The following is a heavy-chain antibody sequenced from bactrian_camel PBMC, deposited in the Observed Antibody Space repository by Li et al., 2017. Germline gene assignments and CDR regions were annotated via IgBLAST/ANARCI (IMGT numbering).Heavy chain of an antibody. J-gene: IGHJ4*01. CDR3: AAALWGYGGTCLGGTQYKH. CDR1: RYTYSKNC. Sequence: HVQLVESGGGSVQAGGSLRLSCVAERYTYSKNCMAWFRQYPGKEREGVAAIDSDGTTYAESVKGRFTISKDIAENTLYLQMNSLKPEDTAVYYCAAALWGYGGTCLGGTQYKHWGQGTQVTVS. D-gene: IGHD6*01. V-gene: IGHV3S26*01. CDR2: IDSDGT.